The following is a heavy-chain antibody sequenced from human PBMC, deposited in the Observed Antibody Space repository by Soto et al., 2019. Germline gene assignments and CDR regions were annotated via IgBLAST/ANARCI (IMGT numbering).Heavy chain of an antibody. J-gene: IGHJ6*02. CDR1: GFTFSSYA. D-gene: IGHD2-8*01. Sequence: GGSLRLSCAASGFTFSSYAMSWVRQAPGKGLEWVSAISGSGGSTYYADSVKGRFTISRDNSKNTLYLQMNSLRAEDTAVYYCAKKPVVPYCTNGVCYYYYGMDVWGQGTTVTVSS. V-gene: IGHV3-23*01. CDR3: AKKPVVPYCTNGVCYYYYGMDV. CDR2: ISGSGGST.